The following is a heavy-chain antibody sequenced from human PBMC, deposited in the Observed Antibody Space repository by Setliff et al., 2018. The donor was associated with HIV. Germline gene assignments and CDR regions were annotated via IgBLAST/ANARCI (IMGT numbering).Heavy chain of an antibody. CDR2: IYYSGST. J-gene: IGHJ4*02. CDR1: GGSISSGGYY. Sequence: LSLTCTVSGGSISSGGYYWSWIRQHPGKGLEWIGYIYYSGSTYYNPSLKSRVTISVDTSKNQFSLKLSSVTAADTAVYYCARGSAGDMITFGGFDYWGQGTLVTVSS. CDR3: ARGSAGDMITFGGFDY. V-gene: IGHV4-31*03. D-gene: IGHD3-16*01.